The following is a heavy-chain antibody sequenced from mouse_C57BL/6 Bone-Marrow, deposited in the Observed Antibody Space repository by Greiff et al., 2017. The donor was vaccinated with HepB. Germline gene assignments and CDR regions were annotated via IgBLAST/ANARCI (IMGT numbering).Heavy chain of an antibody. V-gene: IGHV14-2*01. CDR3: ARDYGSSHWYFDV. CDR1: GFNIKDYY. D-gene: IGHD1-1*01. Sequence: EVKLMEPGAELVKPGASVKLSCTASGFNIKDYYMHWVKQRTEQGLEWIGRIDPEDGETKYAPKFQGKATITADTSSNTAYLQLSSLTSEDTAVYYCARDYGSSHWYFDVWGTGTTVTVSS. CDR2: IDPEDGET. J-gene: IGHJ1*03.